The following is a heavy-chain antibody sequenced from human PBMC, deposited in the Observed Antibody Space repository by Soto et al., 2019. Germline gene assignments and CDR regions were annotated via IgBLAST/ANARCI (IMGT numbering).Heavy chain of an antibody. D-gene: IGHD6-19*01. CDR3: ARFRSGCYGLSGAFDI. Sequence: AGGSLRLSCAASGGTFMSYWMHWVRQAPGKGRVWVSRINSAGSSTSYADSVKGRVTISRDNAKNTLSLQMNSLRAEDTAVYYCARFRSGCYGLSGAFDIWGQGTMVTVSS. J-gene: IGHJ3*02. CDR2: INSAGSST. CDR1: GGTFMSYW. V-gene: IGHV3-74*01.